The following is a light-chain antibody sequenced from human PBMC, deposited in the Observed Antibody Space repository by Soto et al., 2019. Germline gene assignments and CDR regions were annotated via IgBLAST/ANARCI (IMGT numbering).Light chain of an antibody. Sequence: EIVLTLSPGTLSLSPGERATLSCRASQSVSSSYLAWYQQKPGQAPRLLIYGASSRATGIPDRFSGSGSGTDFTLTISRLEPEDFAVYYCQQYGSSPPNTFGQGTRLEIK. CDR2: GAS. V-gene: IGKV3-20*01. CDR3: QQYGSSPPNT. J-gene: IGKJ5*01. CDR1: QSVSSSY.